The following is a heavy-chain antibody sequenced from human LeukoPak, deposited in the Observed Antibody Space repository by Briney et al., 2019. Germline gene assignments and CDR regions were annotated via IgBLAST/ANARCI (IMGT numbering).Heavy chain of an antibody. CDR2: INHSGST. J-gene: IGHJ4*02. CDR3: AGIDIYYYDSSGYYSFDY. V-gene: IGHV4-34*01. Sequence: SSETLSLTCAVYGGSFSGYYWSWIRQPPGKGLEWIGEINHSGSTNCNPSLKSRVTISVDTSKNQFSLKLSSVTAADTAVYYCAGIDIYYYDSSGYYSFDYWGQGTLVTVSS. D-gene: IGHD3-22*01. CDR1: GGSFSGYY.